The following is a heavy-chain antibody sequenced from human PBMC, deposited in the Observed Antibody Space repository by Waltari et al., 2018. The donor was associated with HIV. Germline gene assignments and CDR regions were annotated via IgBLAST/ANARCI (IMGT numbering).Heavy chain of an antibody. J-gene: IGHJ6*02. CDR2: ISYDGSHG. CDR3: AKDRGQWLIRGPGYGMDV. D-gene: IGHD3-22*01. Sequence: QVQLVESGGGVVQPGSSLRLSCAASGSPFGMHWVLQAPGKGLEWVAGISYDGSHGYYADSVKGRFTISRDNSKNTVYLQMNSLRPEDDTAVYYCAKDRGQWLIRGPGYGMDVWGQGTTVTVSS. CDR1: GSPFG. V-gene: IGHV3-30*18.